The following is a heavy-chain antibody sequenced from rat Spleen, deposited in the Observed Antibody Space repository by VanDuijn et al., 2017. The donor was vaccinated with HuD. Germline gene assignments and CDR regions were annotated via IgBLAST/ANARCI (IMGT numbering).Heavy chain of an antibody. CDR3: AKDPGHNNHGYVMDA. CDR1: GFTLSDHY. CDR2: ISPDGAST. D-gene: IGHD1-10*01. J-gene: IGHJ4*01. V-gene: IGHV5-58*01. Sequence: EVQLVESGGGLVQPGRSLKLSCAASGFTLSDHYMAWVRQAPGEGLVWVSSISPDGASTYYPDSVKGRFTISRDNAENTVYLQMNSLRSEDTATYYCAKDPGHNNHGYVMDAWGQGASVTVSS.